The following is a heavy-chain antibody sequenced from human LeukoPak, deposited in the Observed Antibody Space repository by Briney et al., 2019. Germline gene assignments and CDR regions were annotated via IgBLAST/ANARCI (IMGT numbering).Heavy chain of an antibody. J-gene: IGHJ5*02. CDR2: ISSSSSTI. V-gene: IGHV3-48*01. Sequence: GGSLTLSCAASGFTFSSYSMNWVRQAPGKGLEWVSYISSSSSTIYYADSVKGRFTISRDNAKNSLYLQMNSLRAEDTAVYYCARRWRLIAAAGSQGGFDPWGQGTLVTVSS. D-gene: IGHD6-13*01. CDR3: ARRWRLIAAAGSQGGFDP. CDR1: GFTFSSYS.